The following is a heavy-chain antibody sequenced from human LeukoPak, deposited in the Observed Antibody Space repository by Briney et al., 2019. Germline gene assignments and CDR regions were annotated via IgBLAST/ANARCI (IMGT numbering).Heavy chain of an antibody. CDR1: GGTFSSYA. D-gene: IGHD4-17*01. J-gene: IGHJ6*02. CDR3: ARLTTVNYYYGMDD. V-gene: IGHV1-69*04. CDR2: IIPILGIA. Sequence: GASVKVSCKASGGTFSSYAISWVRQAPGQGLEWMGRIIPILGIANYAQKFQGRVTITADKSTSTAYMELSSLRSEDTAVYYCARLTTVNYYYGMDDWGQGTTVTVSS.